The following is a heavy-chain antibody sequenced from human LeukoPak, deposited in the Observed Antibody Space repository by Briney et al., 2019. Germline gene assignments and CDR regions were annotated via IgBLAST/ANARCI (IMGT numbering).Heavy chain of an antibody. V-gene: IGHV3-23*01. CDR2: ISGGGGST. Sequence: GGSLRLSCAASGFTFSSYAMSWVRQAPGKGLEWVSAISGGGGSTYYADSVKGRFTISRDNSKNTLYLQMNSLRAEDTAVYYCAKRLYSSSWYSVGGMDVWGQGTTVTVSS. CDR3: AKRLYSSSWYSVGGMDV. D-gene: IGHD6-13*01. CDR1: GFTFSSYA. J-gene: IGHJ6*02.